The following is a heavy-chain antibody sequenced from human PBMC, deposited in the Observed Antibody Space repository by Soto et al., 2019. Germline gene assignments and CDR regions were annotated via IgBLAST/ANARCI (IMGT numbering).Heavy chain of an antibody. V-gene: IGHV3-30*18. CDR3: AKDYDFWSGPDY. Sequence: QVQLVESGGGVVQPGRSLRLSCTASGFTFSNYGMHWVRQAPGKGLEGVAVISNDGSREYYADSLKGRFTISRDNSENTLSLQMNSLRGEDTAVYYCAKDYDFWSGPDYWGQGTLVTVSS. CDR1: GFTFSNYG. D-gene: IGHD3-3*01. CDR2: ISNDGSRE. J-gene: IGHJ4*02.